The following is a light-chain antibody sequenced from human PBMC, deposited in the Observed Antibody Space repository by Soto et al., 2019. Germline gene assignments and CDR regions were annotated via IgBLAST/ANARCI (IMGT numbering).Light chain of an antibody. V-gene: IGLV1-51*02. Sequence: QSVLTQPPSVSAAPGQKVTISCSGRSSNIGNNYVSWYQQLPGTAPKLLIYENNKRPSGIPDRFSGSKSGTSATLGITGLPTGDEADYYCGTWDSSLSAGVFGTGTKLTVL. J-gene: IGLJ1*01. CDR1: SSNIGNNY. CDR3: GTWDSSLSAGV. CDR2: ENN.